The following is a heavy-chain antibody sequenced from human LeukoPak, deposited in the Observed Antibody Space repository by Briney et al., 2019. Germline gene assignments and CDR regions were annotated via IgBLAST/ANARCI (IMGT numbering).Heavy chain of an antibody. CDR1: GFTFSTSW. CDR3: AHTIWSGNYFDY. V-gene: IGHV3-74*01. Sequence: GGSLRLSCAASGFTFSTSWMHWVRQVPGKGLVWVSRINSDGRSTDYADSVKGRFTISRDNTKNTLYLQMNSLRAEDTAVYYCAHTIWSGNYFDYWGQGTLVTVSS. D-gene: IGHD3-3*01. J-gene: IGHJ4*02. CDR2: INSDGRST.